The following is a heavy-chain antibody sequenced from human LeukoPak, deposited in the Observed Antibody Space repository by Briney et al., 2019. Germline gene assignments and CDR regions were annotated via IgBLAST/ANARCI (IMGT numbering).Heavy chain of an antibody. J-gene: IGHJ5*02. CDR2: INPSGGST. D-gene: IGHD3-10*01. CDR3: ARDRSDYYGSGSYRHNWFDP. Sequence: GASVKVSCKASGYTFTSYYMHWVRQAPGQGLEWMGIINPSGGSTSYAQKFQGRVTMTTDTSTSTAYMELRSLRSDDTAVYYCARDRSDYYGSGSYRHNWFDPWGQGTLVTVSS. CDR1: GYTFTSYY. V-gene: IGHV1-46*01.